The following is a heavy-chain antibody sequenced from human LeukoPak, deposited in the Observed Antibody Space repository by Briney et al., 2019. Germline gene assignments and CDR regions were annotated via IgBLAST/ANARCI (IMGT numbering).Heavy chain of an antibody. CDR1: GFSFSTYA. Sequence: GGSLRLSCAASGFSFSTYAMSWVRQAPGKGLEWVSTITGGGTYYADSVRGRFTISRDNSKNTLSLQMSSLRAEDTAIYYCAQGRWGGSGTYSLFDHWGQGALVTVSS. D-gene: IGHD3-10*01. V-gene: IGHV3-23*01. J-gene: IGHJ4*02. CDR3: AQGRWGGSGTYSLFDH. CDR2: ITGGGT.